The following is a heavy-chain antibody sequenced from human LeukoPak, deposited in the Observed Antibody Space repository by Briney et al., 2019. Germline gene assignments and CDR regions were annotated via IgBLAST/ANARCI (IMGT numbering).Heavy chain of an antibody. D-gene: IGHD5-24*01. CDR2: INSDGSST. CDR1: GFTFSSYW. Sequence: GGSLRLSCAASGFTFSSYWMHWVRHAPGKGLVWGSRINSDGSSTSYADSVKGRFTISRDNAKNTLYLQMNSLRAEDTAVYYCASSSQLRFDYWGQGTLVTVSS. CDR3: ASSSQLRFDY. V-gene: IGHV3-74*01. J-gene: IGHJ4*02.